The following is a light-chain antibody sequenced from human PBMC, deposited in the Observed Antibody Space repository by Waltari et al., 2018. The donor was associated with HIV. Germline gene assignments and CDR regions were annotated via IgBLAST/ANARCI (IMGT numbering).Light chain of an antibody. Sequence: QSALTQVRSVSGSPGQSVPISCTVTSSDVGGYNSLSCYQQHPGKAPKHLIYDFTKRPSGVPDRFSGSKSGNTDSLTISGLQAADEADYYCCSYAGSSVFGGGTKLTVL. CDR3: CSYAGSSV. V-gene: IGLV2-11*01. CDR1: SSDVGGYNS. CDR2: DFT. J-gene: IGLJ2*01.